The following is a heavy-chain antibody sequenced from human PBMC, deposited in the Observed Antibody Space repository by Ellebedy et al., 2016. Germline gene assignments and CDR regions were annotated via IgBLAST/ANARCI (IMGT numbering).Heavy chain of an antibody. CDR3: RQGHYADY. D-gene: IGHD2-2*01. V-gene: IGHV3-23*01. J-gene: IGHJ4*02. Sequence: GGSLRLXXAVSGLPFSTFFMSWVRQAPGKGLEWVATISANGDKRDLADSVQSRFTISRDNFRNTLHLQMNNLRGEDTAVYYCRQGHYADYWGQGTLVTVSS. CDR1: GLPFSTFF. CDR2: ISANGDKR.